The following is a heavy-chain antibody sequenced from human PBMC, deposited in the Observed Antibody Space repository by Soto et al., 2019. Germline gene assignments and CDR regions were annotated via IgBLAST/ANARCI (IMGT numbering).Heavy chain of an antibody. CDR1: RYTFTSYA. CDR3: ARGPGGPDGPGDY. J-gene: IGHJ4*02. V-gene: IGHV1-3*01. Sequence: ASVKVSCKASRYTFTSYAMHWARQAPGQRLEWMGWINAGNGNTKYSQKFQGRVTITRDTSASTAYMELSSLRSEDTAVYYCARGPGGPDGPGDYWGQGTLVTVSS. D-gene: IGHD2-15*01. CDR2: INAGNGNT.